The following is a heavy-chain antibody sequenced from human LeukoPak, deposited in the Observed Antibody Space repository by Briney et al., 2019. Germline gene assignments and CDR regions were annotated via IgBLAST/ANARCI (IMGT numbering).Heavy chain of an antibody. CDR3: AKDGGDIVVVPRGPFDY. CDR1: GFTFTRYS. CDR2: ISGSGGST. V-gene: IGHV3-23*01. J-gene: IGHJ4*02. Sequence: PGGSLRLSCAASGFTFTRYSMNWVRQAPGKGLEWVSAISGSGGSTYYADSVKGRFTISRDNSKNTLYLQMNSLRAEDTAVYYCAKDGGDIVVVPRGPFDYWGQGTLVTVSS. D-gene: IGHD2-2*01.